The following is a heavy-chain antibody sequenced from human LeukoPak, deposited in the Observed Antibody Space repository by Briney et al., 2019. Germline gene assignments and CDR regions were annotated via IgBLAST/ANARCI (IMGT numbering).Heavy chain of an antibody. CDR3: ARDRGSYGLGRMDV. CDR1: GGTFSSYA. Sequence: GSSVKVSCKASGGTFSSYAISWVRQAPGQGLEWMGGIIPIFGTANYAQKFQGRVTITADKSTSTAYMELSSLRSEDTAVYYCARDRGSYGLGRMDVGGKGTTVTVSS. CDR2: IIPIFGTA. D-gene: IGHD5-18*01. V-gene: IGHV1-69*06. J-gene: IGHJ6*04.